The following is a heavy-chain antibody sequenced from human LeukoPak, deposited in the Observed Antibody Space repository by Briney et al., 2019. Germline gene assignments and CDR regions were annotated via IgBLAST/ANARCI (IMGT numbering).Heavy chain of an antibody. D-gene: IGHD6-6*01. CDR3: ARDLAARRAPYYYMDV. J-gene: IGHJ6*03. CDR2: INPNSGGT. CDR1: GYTFTGYY. V-gene: IGHV1-2*02. Sequence: ASVKVSCKASGYTFTGYYMHWVRQAPGQGLEWMGWINPNSGGTNYAQKFQGRVTMTRDTSISTAYMELSRLRSDDTAVYYCARDLAARRAPYYYMDVWGKGTTVTVSS.